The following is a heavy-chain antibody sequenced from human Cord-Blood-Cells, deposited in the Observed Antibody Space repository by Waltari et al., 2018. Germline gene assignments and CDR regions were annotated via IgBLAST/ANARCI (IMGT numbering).Heavy chain of an antibody. CDR3: ASRVLNWNLPNYDAFDI. Sequence: QVQLVQSGAEVKKPGSSVKVSCKASGGTFSSSAISWVRQAPGQGLEWMGGIIPIFGTANYAQKFQGRVTITADESTSTAYMELSSLRSEDTAVYYCASRVLNWNLPNYDAFDIWGQGTMVTVSS. CDR2: IIPIFGTA. D-gene: IGHD1-20*01. CDR1: GGTFSSSA. J-gene: IGHJ3*02. V-gene: IGHV1-69*01.